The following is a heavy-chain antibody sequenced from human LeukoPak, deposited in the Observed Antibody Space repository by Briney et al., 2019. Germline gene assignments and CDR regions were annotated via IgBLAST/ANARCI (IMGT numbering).Heavy chain of an antibody. D-gene: IGHD3-3*01. CDR1: GGSISSYY. V-gene: IGHV4-59*08. Sequence: SETLSLTCTVSGGSISSYYWSWIRQPPGKGLEWIGYIYYSGSTNYNPSLKSRVTISVDTSKNQFSLKLSSVTAADTAVYYCASGQAPPKYYDFWSGYYTPYYYGMDVWGQGTTVTVSS. J-gene: IGHJ6*02. CDR3: ASGQAPPKYYDFWSGYYTPYYYGMDV. CDR2: IYYSGST.